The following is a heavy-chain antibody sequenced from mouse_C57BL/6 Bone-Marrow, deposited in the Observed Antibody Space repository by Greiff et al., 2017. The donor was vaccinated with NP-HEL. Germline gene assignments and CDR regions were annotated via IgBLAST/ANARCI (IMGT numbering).Heavy chain of an antibody. V-gene: IGHV1-81*01. CDR2: IYPRSGYT. Sequence: QVQLKQSGAELARPGASVKLSCKASGYTFTSYGISWVKQRTGQGLEWIGEIYPRSGYTYYNEKFKGKATLTDDKSSSTAYMELRSLTSEGSAVYFCARPLLRGFAYWGQGTLVTVSA. CDR3: ARPLLRGFAY. D-gene: IGHD1-2*01. J-gene: IGHJ3*01. CDR1: GYTFTSYG.